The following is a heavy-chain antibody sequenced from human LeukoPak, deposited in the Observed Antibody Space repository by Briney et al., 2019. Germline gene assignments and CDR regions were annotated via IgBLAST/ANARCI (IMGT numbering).Heavy chain of an antibody. CDR1: GYTFTSYY. D-gene: IGHD3-3*01. J-gene: IGHJ4*02. Sequence: ASVKVSCKASGYTFTSYYMHWVRQAPGQGLEWMGWINGNSGDTKYAQKFQGRVTMTRDTSISIAYMELSRLRSDDTAIYYCARVQTTGLLEWLYWGQGALVTVSS. CDR3: ARVQTTGLLEWLY. V-gene: IGHV1-2*02. CDR2: INGNSGDT.